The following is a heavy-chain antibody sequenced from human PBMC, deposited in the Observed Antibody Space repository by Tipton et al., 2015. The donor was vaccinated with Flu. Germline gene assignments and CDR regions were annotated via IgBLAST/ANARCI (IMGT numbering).Heavy chain of an antibody. V-gene: IGHV4-34*01. CDR1: GGSFSGYY. CDR3: ARGRITIFGVVIRGSSWFDP. Sequence: LRLSCAVYGGSFSGYYWSWIRQPPGKGLEWIGEINHSGSTNYNPSLKSRVTISVDTSKNQFSLKLSSVTAADTAVYYCARGRITIFGVVIRGSSWFDPWGQGTLVTVSS. J-gene: IGHJ5*02. D-gene: IGHD3-3*01. CDR2: INHSGST.